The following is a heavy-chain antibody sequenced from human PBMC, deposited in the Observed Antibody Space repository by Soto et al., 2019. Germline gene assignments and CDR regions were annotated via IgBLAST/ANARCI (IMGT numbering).Heavy chain of an antibody. V-gene: IGHV1-8*01. CDR3: ARIAVAEGWFDP. J-gene: IGHJ5*02. CDR1: GYTFTSYD. Sequence: ASVKVSCKASGYTFTSYDINWVRQATGQGLEWMGWMNPNSGNTGYAQKFQGRVTMTRNTSISTAYMELSSLRSEDTAVYYCARIAVAEGWFDPWGQGTLVTVSS. D-gene: IGHD6-19*01. CDR2: MNPNSGNT.